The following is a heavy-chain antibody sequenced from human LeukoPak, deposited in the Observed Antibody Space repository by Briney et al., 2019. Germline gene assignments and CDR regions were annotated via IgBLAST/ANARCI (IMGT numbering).Heavy chain of an antibody. CDR2: IYTSGST. D-gene: IGHD2-2*01. V-gene: IGHV4-4*07. Sequence: SETLSLTCTVSGGSISSYYWSWIQQPAGKGLEWIGRIYTSGSTNYNPSLKSRVTMSVDTSKNQFSLKLSSVTAADTAVYYCARDYCSSTSCYWAYNWFDPWGQGTLVTVSS. J-gene: IGHJ5*02. CDR1: GGSISSYY. CDR3: ARDYCSSTSCYWAYNWFDP.